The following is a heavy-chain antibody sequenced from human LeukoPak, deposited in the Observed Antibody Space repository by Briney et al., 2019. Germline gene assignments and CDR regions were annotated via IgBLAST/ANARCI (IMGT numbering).Heavy chain of an antibody. V-gene: IGHV3-74*01. CDR3: VVDLSGSADY. J-gene: IGHJ4*02. CDR2: TNEHGTII. Sequence: PGGSLRLSCAASGFSFSDYWFHWVRQAPGEGLVWVSRTNEHGTIINYADSVKGRFTISRDNAKNTLYLQMNSLRTEDSALYYCVVDLSGSADYWGQGIPVTVSS. CDR1: GFSFSDYW. D-gene: IGHD3-10*01.